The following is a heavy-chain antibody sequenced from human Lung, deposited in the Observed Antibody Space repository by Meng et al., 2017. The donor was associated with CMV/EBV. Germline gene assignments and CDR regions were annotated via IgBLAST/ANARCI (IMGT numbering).Heavy chain of an antibody. CDR1: GGSISSSNW. CDR3: ASFPPPGKQWLVTDY. V-gene: IGHV4-4*02. J-gene: IGHJ4*02. D-gene: IGHD6-19*01. CDR2: IYHSGST. Sequence: QVQRPGAGPGLVKPSGTLSLTCAASGGSISSSNWWSWVRQPPGKGLEWIGEIYHSGSTNYNPSLKSRVTISVDKSKNQFSLKLSSVTAADTAVYYCASFPPPGKQWLVTDYWGQGTLVTVSS.